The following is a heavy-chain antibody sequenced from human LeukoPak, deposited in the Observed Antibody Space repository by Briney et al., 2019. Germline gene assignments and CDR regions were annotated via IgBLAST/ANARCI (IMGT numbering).Heavy chain of an antibody. CDR3: ARVGRYCGSTSCPYYMDV. CDR2: IMQDGSEK. J-gene: IGHJ6*03. V-gene: IGHV3-7*01. D-gene: IGHD2-2*01. Sequence: PGGSLRLSCAASGFTFSSYWMSWVRQAPGKGPEWVANIMQDGSEKFYVDSVKGRFTISRDNAKNSLYLQMNGLRAEDTAVYYCARVGRYCGSTSCPYYMDVWGKGTTVTVSS. CDR1: GFTFSSYW.